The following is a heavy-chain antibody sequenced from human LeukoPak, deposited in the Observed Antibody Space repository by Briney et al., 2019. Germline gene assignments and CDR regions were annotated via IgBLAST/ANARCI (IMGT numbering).Heavy chain of an antibody. D-gene: IGHD3-22*01. CDR2: ISGSGGNT. CDR3: AKDRSSAYYYDSSGYYFGLYFDY. V-gene: IGHV3-23*01. CDR1: GFTFSSYA. J-gene: IGHJ4*02. Sequence: PGGSLRLSCAASGFTFSSYAMSWVRQAPGKGLEWVSAISGSGGNTYYADSVKGRFTISRDNSKNTLYLQMNSLRAEDTAVYYCAKDRSSAYYYDSSGYYFGLYFDYWGQGTLVTVSS.